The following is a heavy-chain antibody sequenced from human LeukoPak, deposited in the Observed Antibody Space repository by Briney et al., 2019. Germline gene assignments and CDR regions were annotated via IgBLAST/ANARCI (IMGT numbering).Heavy chain of an antibody. Sequence: GGSLRLSCAASGFTVSGNYMSWVRQAPGKGLEWVSVIYYSGNRYYADSVKGRFTISTDTSKNTLYLQMNNLRAEDTAVYYCARGIIDHSGYDYWGQGTLVTVSS. CDR3: ARGIIDHSGYDY. CDR2: IYYSGNR. J-gene: IGHJ4*02. V-gene: IGHV3-66*01. D-gene: IGHD5-12*01. CDR1: GFTVSGNY.